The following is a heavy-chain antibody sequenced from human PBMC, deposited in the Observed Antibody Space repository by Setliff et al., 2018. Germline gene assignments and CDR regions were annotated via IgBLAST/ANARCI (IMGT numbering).Heavy chain of an antibody. CDR2: ISGYSGNT. D-gene: IGHD2-2*01. Sequence: ASVKVSCKASGYTFSNYGITWVRQAPGQGLEWMGWISGYSGNTKYAQTLQGRVTMTTDTSTSTAYLELRSLTSDDTAVYYCSRLVRYCTTTSCQGASGAGFWGQGTLVTVSS. CDR1: GYTFSNYG. V-gene: IGHV1-18*01. CDR3: SRLVRYCTTTSCQGASGAGF. J-gene: IGHJ4*02.